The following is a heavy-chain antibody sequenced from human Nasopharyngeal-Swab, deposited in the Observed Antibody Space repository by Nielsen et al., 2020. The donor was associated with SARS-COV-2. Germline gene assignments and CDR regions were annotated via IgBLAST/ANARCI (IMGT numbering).Heavy chain of an antibody. Sequence: GGSLRLSCAASGFTFSSYAMHWVRQAPGKGLEWVAVISYDGSNKYYEDSVKGRFTISRDNSKNTLYLQMNSLRAEDTAVYYCARAGSSWLGFYFDYWGQGTLVTVSS. CDR3: ARAGSSWLGFYFDY. CDR1: GFTFSSYA. J-gene: IGHJ4*02. CDR2: ISYDGSNK. D-gene: IGHD6-13*01. V-gene: IGHV3-30*04.